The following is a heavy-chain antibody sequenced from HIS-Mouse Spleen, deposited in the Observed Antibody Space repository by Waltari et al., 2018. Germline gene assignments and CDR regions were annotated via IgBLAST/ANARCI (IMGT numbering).Heavy chain of an antibody. Sequence: QLQLQESGPGLVKPSETLSLTCTVSGGSISSSSYYWGWIRQPPGKGLEWIGSIYYSGSTYYTPSLKSRVTISVDTSKNQFSLKRSSVTAADTAVYYCAREQGYLNWFDPWGQGTLVTVSS. CDR3: AREQGYLNWFDP. CDR1: GGSISSSSYY. D-gene: IGHD2-15*01. V-gene: IGHV4-39*07. CDR2: IYYSGST. J-gene: IGHJ5*02.